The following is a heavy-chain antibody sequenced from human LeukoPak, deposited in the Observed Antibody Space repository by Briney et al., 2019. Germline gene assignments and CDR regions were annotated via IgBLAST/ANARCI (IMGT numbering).Heavy chain of an antibody. CDR2: INSDGSST. J-gene: IGHJ4*02. CDR1: GLTFSSFW. CDR3: ASRYCSGGSCPYSLDY. V-gene: IGHV3-74*03. Sequence: GGSLRLSCTASGLTFSSFWMHWVRRIPEKGLVWVSRINSDGSSTTYADSVKGRFTISRDNAKNTLYPQMNSLRAEDTAVYYCASRYCSGGSCPYSLDYWGQGTLVTVSS. D-gene: IGHD2-15*01.